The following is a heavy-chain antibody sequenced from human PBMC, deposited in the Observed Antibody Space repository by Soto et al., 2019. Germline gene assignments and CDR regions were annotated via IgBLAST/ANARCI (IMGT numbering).Heavy chain of an antibody. J-gene: IGHJ4*02. CDR3: AALTTVTTAGFDY. Sequence: PGESLKISCQASGYTFSSYWIAWVRQMPGKGLEWVGIIYPGDSETRYSPALQGQVTISADRSTTTAYLRWSSLRAEDTAVYYCAALTTVTTAGFDYWGQGTLVTVSS. D-gene: IGHD4-17*01. CDR2: IYPGDSET. V-gene: IGHV5-51*01. CDR1: GYTFSSYW.